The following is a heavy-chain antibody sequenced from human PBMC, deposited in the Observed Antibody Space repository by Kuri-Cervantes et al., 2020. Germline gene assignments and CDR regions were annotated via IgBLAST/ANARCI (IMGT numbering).Heavy chain of an antibody. V-gene: IGHV1-46*01. J-gene: IGHJ5*02. Sequence: ASVKVSCKASGYTFTSYYMHWVRQAPGQGLEWMGIINPSGGSTSYAQKFQGRVTMTRDTSTSTVYMELSSLRSEDTAVYYRARDRLQLEEENWFDPWGQGTLVTVSS. CDR3: ARDRLQLEEENWFDP. D-gene: IGHD5-24*01. CDR2: INPSGGST. CDR1: GYTFTSYY.